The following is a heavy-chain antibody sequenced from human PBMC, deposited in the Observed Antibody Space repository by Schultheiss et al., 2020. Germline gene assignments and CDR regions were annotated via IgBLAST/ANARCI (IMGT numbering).Heavy chain of an antibody. CDR2: IWYDGSNK. V-gene: IGHV3-33*01. Sequence: GESLKISCAASGFTFSSYGMHWVRQAPGKGLEWVAVIWYDGSNKYYADSVKGRFTISRDNAKNSLYLQMNSLRAEDTAVYYCARDGDYEPLYYYYGMDVWGQGTTVTVSS. CDR3: ARDGDYEPLYYYYGMDV. D-gene: IGHD4-17*01. CDR1: GFTFSSYG. J-gene: IGHJ6*02.